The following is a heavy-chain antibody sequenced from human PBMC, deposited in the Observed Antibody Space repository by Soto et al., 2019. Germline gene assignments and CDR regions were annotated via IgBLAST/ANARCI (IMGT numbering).Heavy chain of an antibody. CDR3: AKGYRTYYYYGMEV. CDR1: GFTLSTYA. J-gene: IGHJ6*02. V-gene: IGHV3-23*01. D-gene: IGHD3-16*02. Sequence: SLRLSRAASGFTLSTYAMIWVPPAPGKGLEWGSAISGSGGSTYHADSVKGRFTISRDNSKNTLYLQMNSLRAEDTALYYCAKGYRTYYYYGMEVWGQGTTVTVSS. CDR2: ISGSGGST.